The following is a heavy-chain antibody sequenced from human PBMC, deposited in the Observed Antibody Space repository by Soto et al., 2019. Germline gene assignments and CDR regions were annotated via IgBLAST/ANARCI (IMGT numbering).Heavy chain of an antibody. V-gene: IGHV1-3*01. J-gene: IGHJ5*02. Sequence: QVQLVQSGAEVKKPGASGKVSCKASGYTFTSYAMHWVRRAPGQRLGWMGWINAANGNTKYSQKFQGRVTITRDTSASTAYMELSSLRSEDTAVYYCARGKGCSGGSCYPVWFDPWGQGTLVTVSS. CDR1: GYTFTSYA. D-gene: IGHD2-15*01. CDR2: INAANGNT. CDR3: ARGKGCSGGSCYPVWFDP.